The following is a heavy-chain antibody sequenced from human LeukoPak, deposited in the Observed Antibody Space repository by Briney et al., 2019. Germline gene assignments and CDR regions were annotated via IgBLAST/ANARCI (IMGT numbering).Heavy chain of an antibody. CDR1: GGSISSGDYY. J-gene: IGHJ4*02. Sequence: SETLSLTCTVSGGSISSGDYYWSWIRQPPGKGLEWIGYIYYSGSTYYNPSLKSRVTISVDTSKNQFSLKLSSVTAADTAVYYCARLSYDSSGSYYFDYWGQGTLVTVSS. D-gene: IGHD3-22*01. V-gene: IGHV4-30-4*01. CDR3: ARLSYDSSGSYYFDY. CDR2: IYYSGST.